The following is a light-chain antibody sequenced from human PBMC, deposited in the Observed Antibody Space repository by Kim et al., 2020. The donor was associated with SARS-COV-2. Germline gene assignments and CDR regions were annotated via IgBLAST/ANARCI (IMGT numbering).Light chain of an antibody. CDR2: DVN. Sequence: QSVTISCTGIRRDVGRYKYVSWHHKDPGKTPQIIIYDVNKRPSVVPDRCSGSKSGNTASLSISGLQAVVESTYYCCSYEGDYAFVFGTGTQLTVL. V-gene: IGLV2-11*01. CDR3: CSYEGDYAFV. J-gene: IGLJ1*01. CDR1: RRDVGRYKY.